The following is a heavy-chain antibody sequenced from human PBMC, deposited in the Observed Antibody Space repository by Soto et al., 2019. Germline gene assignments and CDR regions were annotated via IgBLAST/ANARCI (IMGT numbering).Heavy chain of an antibody. CDR3: ATLERIVGGTWDY. D-gene: IGHD1-26*01. J-gene: IGHJ4*02. CDR2: IRNRANSHTT. Sequence: EVQLVASGGGLVQPGGSLRLSCAASGFTFSDHYMDWVRQSPGKGLEWVGRIRNRANSHTTVYAASVKGRFTISRDDSKNSVVLEMNSLKTEDTAVYYCATLERIVGGTWDYWGQGTLVTVSS. V-gene: IGHV3-72*01. CDR1: GFTFSDHY.